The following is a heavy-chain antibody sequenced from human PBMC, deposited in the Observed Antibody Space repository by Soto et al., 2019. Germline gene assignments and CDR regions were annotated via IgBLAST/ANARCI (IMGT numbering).Heavy chain of an antibody. V-gene: IGHV1-18*01. CDR3: ARDEAWGVNPQYCGMSNCYVDMLLDY. D-gene: IGHD2-21*01. Sequence: GASVKVSCKSSDYTFTNHGVSWVRQAPGQGLEWMGWINGYNGNTNYAQKFQDRVTLTTDTSTSTAYMELRSLRSDDTAVYYCARDEAWGVNPQYCGMSNCYVDMLLDYWG. CDR1: DYTFTNHG. J-gene: IGHJ4*01. CDR2: INGYNGNT.